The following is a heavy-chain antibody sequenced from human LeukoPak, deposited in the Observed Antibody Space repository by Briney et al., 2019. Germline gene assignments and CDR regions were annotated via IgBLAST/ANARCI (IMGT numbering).Heavy chain of an antibody. V-gene: IGHV3-7*01. CDR1: GFTLSNAW. D-gene: IGHD5-24*01. CDR3: AKVSVEMATSPIRGNFDY. Sequence: GGSLRLSCAASGFTLSNAWMNWVRQAPGKGLEWVAHIKQDGSKKSYVDSVKGRFTISRDNSKNTLYLQMNSLRAEDTAVYYCAKVSVEMATSPIRGNFDYWGQGTLVTVSS. CDR2: IKQDGSKK. J-gene: IGHJ4*02.